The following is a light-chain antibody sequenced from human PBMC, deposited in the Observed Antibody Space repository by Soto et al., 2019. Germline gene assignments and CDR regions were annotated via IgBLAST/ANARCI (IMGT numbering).Light chain of an antibody. CDR2: RAS. Sequence: EIVMTQSPATLSVSPGERATLSCRASQSVSSNLAWYQQKPGQAPRLLIYRASTRATGIPARFSGSGSGTEFTLSISSLQSEDFAVYYCQQYNNRPRTFGQGTKVDI. J-gene: IGKJ1*01. CDR3: QQYNNRPRT. CDR1: QSVSSN. V-gene: IGKV3-15*01.